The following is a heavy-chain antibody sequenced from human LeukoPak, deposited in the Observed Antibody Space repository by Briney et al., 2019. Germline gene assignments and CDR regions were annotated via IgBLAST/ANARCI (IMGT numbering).Heavy chain of an antibody. CDR1: GFTFSSYS. CDR2: ISSSSSYI. D-gene: IGHD6-19*01. V-gene: IGHV3-21*01. CDR3: ARESQWLARSDY. J-gene: IGHJ4*02. Sequence: GGSLRLSCAASGFTFSSYSMNWVRQAPGKGLEWVSSISSSSSYIFYADSVKGRFTISRDNAKNSLYLQMNSLRAEDTAVYFCARESQWLARSDYWGQGTLSPSPQ.